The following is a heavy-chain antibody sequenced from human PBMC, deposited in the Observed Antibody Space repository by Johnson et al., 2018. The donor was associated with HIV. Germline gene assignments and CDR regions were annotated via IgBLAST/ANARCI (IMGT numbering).Heavy chain of an antibody. V-gene: IGHV3-33*03. J-gene: IGHJ3*02. CDR3: AKQQLVPDDAFDI. D-gene: IGHD6-6*01. Sequence: SVKGRFTISRDNAKNTLYLQMNSLRAEDTAVYYCAKQQLVPDDAFDIWGQGTMVTVSS.